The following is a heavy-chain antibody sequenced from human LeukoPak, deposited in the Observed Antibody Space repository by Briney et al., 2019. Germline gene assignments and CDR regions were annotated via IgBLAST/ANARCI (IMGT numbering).Heavy chain of an antibody. J-gene: IGHJ4*02. Sequence: ASVKVSCKASGYTFTSYYMHWVRQAPGQGLEWMGIINPSGGSTSYAQKFQGRVTMTRDTSKNQFSLKLSSVTAADTAVYYCARGGYFDYWGQGTLVTVSS. V-gene: IGHV1-46*01. CDR1: GYTFTSYY. CDR2: INPSGGST. CDR3: ARGGYFDY.